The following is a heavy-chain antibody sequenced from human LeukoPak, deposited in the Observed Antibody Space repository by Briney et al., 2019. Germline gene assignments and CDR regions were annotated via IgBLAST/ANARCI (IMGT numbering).Heavy chain of an antibody. J-gene: IGHJ5*02. CDR2: NYTGDSDT. CDR1: GYSFTNYW. D-gene: IGHD3-16*01. CDR3: ARLLTSGSNIRDWFDP. Sequence: GESLNISCKGSGYSFTNYWIGWVRQLPGKSLECMGINYTGDSDTRYNPSFQGQVTLSADKSISPAYLQWSNLKASDTAMYYCARLLTSGSNIRDWFDPWGQGTLVTVSS. V-gene: IGHV5-51*01.